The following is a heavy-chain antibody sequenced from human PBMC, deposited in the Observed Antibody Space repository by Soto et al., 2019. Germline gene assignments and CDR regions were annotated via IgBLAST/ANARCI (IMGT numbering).Heavy chain of an antibody. CDR3: AKDIVVVVAAYFDY. Sequence: GGSLRLSCAASGFTFSSYDMSWVRQAPGKGLEWVSAISGSGGSTYYADSVKGRFTISRDNSKNTLYLQMNSLRAEDTAVYYCAKDIVVVVAAYFDYWGQGTLVTVSS. V-gene: IGHV3-23*01. CDR2: ISGSGGST. CDR1: GFTFSSYD. J-gene: IGHJ4*02. D-gene: IGHD2-15*01.